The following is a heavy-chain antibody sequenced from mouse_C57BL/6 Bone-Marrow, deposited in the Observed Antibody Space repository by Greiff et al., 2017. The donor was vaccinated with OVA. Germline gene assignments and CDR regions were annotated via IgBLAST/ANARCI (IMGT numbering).Heavy chain of an antibody. CDR1: GYAFTNYL. V-gene: IGHV1-54*01. D-gene: IGHD1-1*01. Sequence: VQLQQSGAELVRPGTSVKVSCKASGYAFTNYLIEWVKQRPGQGLEWIGVINPGSGGTNYNEKFKGKATLTADKSSSTAYMQLSSLTSEDSAVYFCARSRGYYGRDWGQGTTLTVSS. J-gene: IGHJ2*01. CDR3: ARSRGYYGRD. CDR2: INPGSGGT.